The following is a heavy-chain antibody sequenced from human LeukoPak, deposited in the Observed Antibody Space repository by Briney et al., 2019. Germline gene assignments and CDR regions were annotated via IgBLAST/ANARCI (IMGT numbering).Heavy chain of an antibody. CDR2: ISSSGSTI. J-gene: IGHJ5*02. CDR1: GFTFSDYY. Sequence: GGSLRLSCAASGFTFSDYYMSWIRRAPGKGLEWVSYISSSGSTIYYADSVKGRFTISRDNAKNSLYLQMNSLRAEDTAVYYCARLRRITGTTWFDPWGQGTLVTVSS. V-gene: IGHV3-11*01. D-gene: IGHD1-7*01. CDR3: ARLRRITGTTWFDP.